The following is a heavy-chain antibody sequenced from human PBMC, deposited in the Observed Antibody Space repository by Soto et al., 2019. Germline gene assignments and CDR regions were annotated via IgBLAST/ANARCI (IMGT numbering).Heavy chain of an antibody. J-gene: IGHJ4*02. CDR3: ARLRWEQPWVFDY. CDR1: GGSFSGYY. V-gene: IGHV4-34*02. D-gene: IGHD1-26*01. Sequence: QVQLQQWGAGLLKPSETLSLTCAVYGGSFSGYYWSWIRQPPVKGLEWIGEINHSGGTNYNPSLKSRVTISVDTSKNQFSLKLSSVTAADTAVFYCARLRWEQPWVFDYWGQGTLVTASS. CDR2: INHSGGT.